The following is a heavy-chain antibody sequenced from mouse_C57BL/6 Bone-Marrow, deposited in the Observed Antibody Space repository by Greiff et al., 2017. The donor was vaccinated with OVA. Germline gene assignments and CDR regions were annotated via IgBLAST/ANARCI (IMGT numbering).Heavy chain of an antibody. CDR3: AREGCYYSYAMDY. CDR2: IDPSDSYT. CDR1: GYTFTSYW. Sequence: EQLQQPGAELVMPGASVKLSCKASGYTFTSYWMHWVKQRPGQGLEWIGEIDPSDSYTNYNQKFKGKSTLTVDKSSSTAYMQLSSLTSEDSAVYYCAREGCYYSYAMDYWGQGTSVTVSS. V-gene: IGHV1-69*01. D-gene: IGHD2-12*01. J-gene: IGHJ4*01.